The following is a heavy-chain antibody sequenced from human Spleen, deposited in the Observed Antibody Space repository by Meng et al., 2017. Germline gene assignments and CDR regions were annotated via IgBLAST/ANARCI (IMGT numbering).Heavy chain of an antibody. D-gene: IGHD5/OR15-5a*01. J-gene: IGHJ4*02. Sequence: VQPQQWVAGLFEPSETLSLPCAVSGGFFSDDYWSWVRQPPGKGLEWIGEINHTGRTNYNPSLKSRVAISIDTSNNQFSLNLSSVTAADTAVYYCARVSGYSVRIYLDYWGQGTLVTVSS. CDR2: INHTGRT. V-gene: IGHV4-34*01. CDR1: GGFFSDDY. CDR3: ARVSGYSVRIYLDY.